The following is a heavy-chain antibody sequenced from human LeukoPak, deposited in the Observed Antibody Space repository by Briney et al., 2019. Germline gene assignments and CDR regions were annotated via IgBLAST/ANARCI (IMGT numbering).Heavy chain of an antibody. CDR3: ARDGAIYGSGSLH. CDR2: ISSNGDRT. V-gene: IGHV3-64*01. Sequence: GGSLRLSCVASGFTLSNYNMNWVRQAPGKGLEYVSAISSNGDRTYYTKSVKGRFTISRDNSKNTLYLQMGSLRAEDMAVYYCARDGAIYGSGSLHWGQGTLVTVSS. CDR1: GFTLSNYN. D-gene: IGHD3-10*01. J-gene: IGHJ4*02.